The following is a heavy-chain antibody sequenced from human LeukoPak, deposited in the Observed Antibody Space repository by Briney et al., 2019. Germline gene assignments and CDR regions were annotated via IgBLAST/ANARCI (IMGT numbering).Heavy chain of an antibody. V-gene: IGHV3-23*01. CDR1: GFTVSSKF. J-gene: IGHJ4*02. Sequence: GGSLRLSCAASGFTVSSKFMSWVRQAPGKGLEWVSAISGSGGSTYYADSVKGRFTISRDNSKNTLYLQMNSLRAEDTAVYYCAKTGTTSGAVYFDYWGQGTLVTVSS. CDR2: ISGSGGST. D-gene: IGHD1-1*01. CDR3: AKTGTTSGAVYFDY.